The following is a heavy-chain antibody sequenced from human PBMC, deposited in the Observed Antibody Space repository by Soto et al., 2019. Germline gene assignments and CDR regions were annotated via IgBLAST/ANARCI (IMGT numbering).Heavy chain of an antibody. V-gene: IGHV4-59*01. CDR3: ARWRAFVDY. CDR2: IYYSGST. J-gene: IGHJ4*02. CDR1: GCSISSYY. Sequence: PSETLSLTCPVSGCSISSYYWSWIRQPPGKGLEWIGYIYYSGSTNYNPSLKSRVTISVDTSKNQFSLKLSSVTAADTAVYYCARWRAFVDYWGQGTLVTVSS. D-gene: IGHD2-21*01.